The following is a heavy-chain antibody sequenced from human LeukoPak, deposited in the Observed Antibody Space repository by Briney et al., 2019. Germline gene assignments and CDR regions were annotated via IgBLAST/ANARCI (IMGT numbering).Heavy chain of an antibody. Sequence: GGSLRLSCAASGFTFSSYAMPWVRQAPGKGLEYVSAISSNGGSTYYANSVKGRFTISRDNSKNTLYLQMGSLRAEDMAVYYCATSGDFWSGYWYYFDYWGQGTLVTVSP. CDR2: ISSNGGST. CDR3: ATSGDFWSGYWYYFDY. J-gene: IGHJ4*02. D-gene: IGHD3-3*01. CDR1: GFTFSSYA. V-gene: IGHV3-64*01.